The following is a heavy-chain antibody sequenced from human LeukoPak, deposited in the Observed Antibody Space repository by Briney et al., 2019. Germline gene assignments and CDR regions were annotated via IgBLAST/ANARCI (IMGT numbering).Heavy chain of an antibody. CDR1: GFTFSSYA. V-gene: IGHV3-23*01. CDR2: ISGSGGST. Sequence: GGSLRLSCAASGFTFSSYAMSWVRQAPGKGLEWVSAISGSGGSTYYADSVKGRFTISRDNSKNTLYLQMNSLRAEDTAVYYCAQQEGIAAHRGIDYWGQGTLVTVSS. D-gene: IGHD6-13*01. CDR3: AQQEGIAAHRGIDY. J-gene: IGHJ4*02.